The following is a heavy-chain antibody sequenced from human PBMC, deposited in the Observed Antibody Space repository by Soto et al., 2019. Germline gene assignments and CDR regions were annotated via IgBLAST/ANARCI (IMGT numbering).Heavy chain of an antibody. Sequence: GVSLRLSCAASGFTFSSYSMNWVRQAPGKGLEWVSYISSSSTIYYADSVKGRFTISRDNAKNSLYLQMNSLRDEDTAVYYCARDGARRRSGYRIHYYGMNVWGQGSTVIVS. J-gene: IGHJ6*02. CDR1: GFTFSSYS. CDR3: ARDGARRRSGYRIHYYGMNV. V-gene: IGHV3-48*02. CDR2: ISSSSTI. D-gene: IGHD6-13*01.